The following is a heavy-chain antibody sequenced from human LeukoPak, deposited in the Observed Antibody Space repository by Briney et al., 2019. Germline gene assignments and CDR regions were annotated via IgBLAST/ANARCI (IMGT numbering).Heavy chain of an antibody. CDR2: ITSSSSYI. CDR3: ARNYYDSSGYYYPFDY. Sequence: AGSLRLSCAASGFTFSSYSMNWLRQAPGKGLEWGSSITSSSSYIYYADSVKGRFTISRDNAKNSLYLKMNSLRAEDTAVYYCARNYYDSSGYYYPFDYWGQRTLVTVSS. J-gene: IGHJ4*02. V-gene: IGHV3-21*01. CDR1: GFTFSSYS. D-gene: IGHD3-22*01.